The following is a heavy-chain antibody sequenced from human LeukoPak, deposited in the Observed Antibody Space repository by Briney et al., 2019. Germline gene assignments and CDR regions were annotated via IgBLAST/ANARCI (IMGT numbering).Heavy chain of an antibody. Sequence: GGSLRLSCAASGFTVSSNYMSWVRQAPGKGLEWVSVIYSGGSTYYADSVKGRFTISRDNSKNTLYLQMNSLRAEDTAVYYCARQYYYDISGYYYWGQGTLVTVSS. CDR2: IYSGGST. J-gene: IGHJ4*02. V-gene: IGHV3-66*04. CDR1: GFTVSSNY. CDR3: ARQYYYDISGYYY. D-gene: IGHD3-22*01.